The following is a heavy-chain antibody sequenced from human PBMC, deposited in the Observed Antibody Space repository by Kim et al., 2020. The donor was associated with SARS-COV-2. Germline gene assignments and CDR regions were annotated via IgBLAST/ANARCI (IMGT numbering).Heavy chain of an antibody. CDR3: ATDRAMVVLNWFDP. CDR1: GFTFSSYA. CDR2: ISGSGGST. J-gene: IGHJ5*02. D-gene: IGHD3-10*01. V-gene: IGHV3-23*01. Sequence: GGSLRLSCAASGFTFSSYAMSWVRQAPGKGLEWVSAISGSGGSTYYADSVKGRFTISRDNSKNTLYLQMNSLRAEDTAVYYCATDRAMVVLNWFDPWGERTLRTVSS.